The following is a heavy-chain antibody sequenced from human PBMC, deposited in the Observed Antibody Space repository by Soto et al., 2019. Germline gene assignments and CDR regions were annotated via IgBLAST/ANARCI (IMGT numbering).Heavy chain of an antibody. CDR3: ARGEYGNWTPDR. V-gene: IGHV4-59*01. CDR1: GGSISSYY. Sequence: SETLSLTCTVSGGSISSYYWSWIRQPPGKGLEWIGYIYYSGSTNYNPSLKSRVTISVDTSKNQFSLKLSSVTAADTAVYYCARGEYGNWTPDRWGQGTLVTVSS. J-gene: IGHJ4*02. D-gene: IGHD1-20*01. CDR2: IYYSGST.